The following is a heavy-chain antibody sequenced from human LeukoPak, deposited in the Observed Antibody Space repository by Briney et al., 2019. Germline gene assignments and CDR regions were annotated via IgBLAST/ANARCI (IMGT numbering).Heavy chain of an antibody. D-gene: IGHD6-19*01. CDR3: ARDPLYSSGWYVGFDY. J-gene: IGHJ4*02. Sequence: PSETLSLTCTVSGGSISSYYWSWIRQPPGKGLEWIGYIYYSGSTNYNPSLKSRVTISVDTSKNQFSLKLSSVTAADTAVYYCARDPLYSSGWYVGFDYWGQGTLVTVSS. CDR2: IYYSGST. CDR1: GGSISSYY. V-gene: IGHV4-59*12.